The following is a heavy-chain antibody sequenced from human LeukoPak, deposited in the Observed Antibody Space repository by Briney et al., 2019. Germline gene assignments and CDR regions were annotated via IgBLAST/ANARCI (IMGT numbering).Heavy chain of an antibody. CDR1: GGSFSGYY. J-gene: IGHJ4*02. V-gene: IGHV4-34*01. Sequence: SETLSLTCAVYGGSFSGYYWSWIRQPPGKGLEWIGEINHSGSTNYNPSLKSRVTISVDTSKNQFSLKLSPVTAADTAVYYCARSYYYDSSGYYSIDYWGQGTLVTVSS. CDR3: ARSYYYDSSGYYSIDY. CDR2: INHSGST. D-gene: IGHD3-22*01.